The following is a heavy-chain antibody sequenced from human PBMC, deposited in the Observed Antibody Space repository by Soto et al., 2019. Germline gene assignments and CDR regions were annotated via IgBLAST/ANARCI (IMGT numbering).Heavy chain of an antibody. CDR1: GLTFSSYG. D-gene: IGHD3-22*01. J-gene: IGHJ6*02. V-gene: IGHV3-30*18. Sequence: ESGGGVVQPGRSLRLSCAASGLTFSSYGMHWVRQAPGKGLEWVAVISYDGSNKYYADSVKGRFTISRDNSKNTLYLQMNSLRTEDTAVYYGAKDLRYYDRSGYGMDVWGQGTTFTVSS. CDR2: ISYDGSNK. CDR3: AKDLRYYDRSGYGMDV.